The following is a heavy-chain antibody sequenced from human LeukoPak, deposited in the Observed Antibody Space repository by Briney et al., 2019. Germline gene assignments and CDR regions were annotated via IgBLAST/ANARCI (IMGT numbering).Heavy chain of an antibody. CDR1: GFTFSSYE. J-gene: IGHJ4*02. Sequence: PGGSLRLSCAASGFTFSSYEMNWVRQAPGKGLEWVSYISNNGRTIYYADSVKGRFTISRDNAQNSLYLQMNSLRGEDTALYYCARDRGVYGVDYWGQGVLVTVST. D-gene: IGHD4-17*01. V-gene: IGHV3-48*03. CDR3: ARDRGVYGVDY. CDR2: ISNNGRTI.